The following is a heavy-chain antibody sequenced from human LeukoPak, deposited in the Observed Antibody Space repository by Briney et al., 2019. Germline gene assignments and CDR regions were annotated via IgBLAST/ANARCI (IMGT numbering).Heavy chain of an antibody. CDR1: GFTFSSYD. J-gene: IGHJ6*04. Sequence: PGGSLRLSCAAPGFTFSSYDMTWVRQAPGRGLEWVSSIRPSGDNTYYADSVKGRFTISRDNSKNTLYLQMNSLRAEDTAVYYCAELGITMIGGVWGKGTTVTISS. CDR2: IRPSGDNT. CDR3: AELGITMIGGV. D-gene: IGHD3-10*02. V-gene: IGHV3-23*01.